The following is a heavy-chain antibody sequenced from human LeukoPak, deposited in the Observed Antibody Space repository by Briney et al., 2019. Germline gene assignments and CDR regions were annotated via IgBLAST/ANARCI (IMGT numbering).Heavy chain of an antibody. CDR2: IYPGDWDT. V-gene: IGHV5-51*01. J-gene: IGHJ5*02. Sequence: GEALETSFKGFGYIFTTLWIGWGRPMPGKGGEWMGIIYPGDWDTRYSPSFQGHVTISADRSINTAYLQWSSLKASDTAMYYCVRRRGGGLWFDPWGQGTLVTVSS. CDR1: GYIFTTLW. D-gene: IGHD3-10*01. CDR3: VRRRGGGLWFDP.